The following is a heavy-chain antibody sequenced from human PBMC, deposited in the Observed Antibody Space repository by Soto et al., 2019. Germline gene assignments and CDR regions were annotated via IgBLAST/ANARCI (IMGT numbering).Heavy chain of an antibody. J-gene: IGHJ6*02. CDR2: IYPGDSDT. CDR3: ARSNYGSGRPLYGMDV. Sequence: GESLKISCKGSGYSFSTYWIGCVRQLPWKGLEWMGIIYPGDSDTRYSPSTQGQVTISADKSISTAYMQWSSLKASDTDIYYWARSNYGSGRPLYGMDVWGHGTT. V-gene: IGHV5-51*01. D-gene: IGHD3-10*01. CDR1: GYSFSTYW.